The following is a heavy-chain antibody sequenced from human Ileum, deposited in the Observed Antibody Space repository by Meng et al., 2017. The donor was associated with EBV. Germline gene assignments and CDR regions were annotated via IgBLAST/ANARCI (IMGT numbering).Heavy chain of an antibody. CDR1: NGSVSSYGYY. V-gene: IGHV4-61*08. D-gene: IGHD2-21*02. CDR3: ARERGGGDRGIQ. J-gene: IGHJ4*02. CDR2: MSYTGST. Sequence: QVQLQESGRGLVTPSETLSLPCSVSNGSVSSYGYYWTWIRQPPGKGLEWIGYMSYTGSTNYKSTLKSRVTISVDKSKNQFSLKLSSVTAADTAVYYCARERGGGDRGIQWGQGTLVTVSS.